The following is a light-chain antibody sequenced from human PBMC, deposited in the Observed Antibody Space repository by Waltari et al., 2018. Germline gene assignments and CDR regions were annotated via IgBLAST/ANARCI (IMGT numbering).Light chain of an antibody. CDR1: SSDVGGYNY. CDR3: CSYAGSSWV. Sequence: QSALTQPRSVSGSPGQSVTISCTGTSSDVGGYNYVSWYQQHPGKAPKLMIYDVSKRPSGVPDRFSGSKSGNTDSLTISGLQAEDEGDYYCCSYAGSSWVFGGGTKLTVL. V-gene: IGLV2-11*01. J-gene: IGLJ3*02. CDR2: DVS.